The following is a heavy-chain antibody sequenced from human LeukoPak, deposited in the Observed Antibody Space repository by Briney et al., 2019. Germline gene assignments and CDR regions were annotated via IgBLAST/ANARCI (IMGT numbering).Heavy chain of an antibody. V-gene: IGHV3-7*01. CDR1: GFTFNKHW. D-gene: IGHD2-21*02. CDR2: INEDGSER. J-gene: IGHJ3*02. CDR3: TREHDGGDWDRASDI. Sequence: GGSLRLSCAASGFTFNKHWMSWVRQAPGKGLEWVANINEDGSERYYADSVTGRFTISRDNAQNSLSLQVSSLRAEDTAVYYCTREHDGGDWDRASDIWGRGTMVTVSS.